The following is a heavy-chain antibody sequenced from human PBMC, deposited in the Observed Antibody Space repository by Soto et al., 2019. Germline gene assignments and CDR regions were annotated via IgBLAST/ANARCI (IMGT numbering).Heavy chain of an antibody. J-gene: IGHJ3*02. CDR3: AASDNYYDSSATDAFDI. D-gene: IGHD3-22*01. CDR1: GFTFTSSA. CDR2: IVVGSGNT. V-gene: IGHV1-58*01. Sequence: GASVKVSCKACGFTFTSSAVQWVRQALGQRLEWIGWIVVGSGNTNYAQKFQERVTITRDMSTSTAYMELSSLRSEDTAVYYCAASDNYYDSSATDAFDIWGQGTMVTVSS.